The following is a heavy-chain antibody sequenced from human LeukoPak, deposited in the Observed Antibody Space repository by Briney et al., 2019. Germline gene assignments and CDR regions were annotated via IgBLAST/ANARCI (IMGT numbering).Heavy chain of an antibody. Sequence: GGSLRLSCAASGFTFSSYWMHWVRQAPGKGLVWVSRINSDGSSTSYADSVKGGFTISRDNAKNTLYLQMNSLRAEDTAVYYCARDSYRGWELIPFDYWGQGTLVTVSS. J-gene: IGHJ4*02. D-gene: IGHD1-26*01. CDR2: INSDGSST. CDR1: GFTFSSYW. V-gene: IGHV3-74*01. CDR3: ARDSYRGWELIPFDY.